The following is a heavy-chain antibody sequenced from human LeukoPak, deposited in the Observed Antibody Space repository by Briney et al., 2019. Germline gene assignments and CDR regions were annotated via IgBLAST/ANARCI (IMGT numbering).Heavy chain of an antibody. CDR3: ARGYLAARPPLHY. D-gene: IGHD6-6*01. J-gene: IGHJ4*02. V-gene: IGHV4-34*01. CDR2: INHSGST. Sequence: PSETLSLTCAVYGGSFSGYYWSWIRQPPGKGLEWIGEINHSGSTNYNPSLKSRVTISVDTSKNQFSLKLSSVTAADTAVYYCARGYLAARPPLHYWGQGTLVTVSS. CDR1: GGSFSGYY.